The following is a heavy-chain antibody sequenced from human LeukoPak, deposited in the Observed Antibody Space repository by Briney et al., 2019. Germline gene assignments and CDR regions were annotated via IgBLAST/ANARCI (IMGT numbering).Heavy chain of an antibody. CDR3: AKGGGDLGSGTRDY. J-gene: IGHJ4*02. D-gene: IGHD3-10*01. CDR2: ISYDRGKK. V-gene: IGHV3-30*04. Sequence: GRSLRLSCAASGFTLSSYPMHWVRQAPGKGLEWVAIISYDRGKKYYADSVKGRFTISRDNSKNTLYLQMNSLRTEDTAVYYCAKGGGDLGSGTRDYWGQGTLVTVSS. CDR1: GFTLSSYP.